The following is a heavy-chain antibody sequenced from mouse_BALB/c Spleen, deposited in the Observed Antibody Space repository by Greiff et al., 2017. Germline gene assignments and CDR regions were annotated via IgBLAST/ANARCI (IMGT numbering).Heavy chain of an antibody. CDR3: TNYGNFY. D-gene: IGHD2-1*01. CDR1: GYTFTSYY. Sequence: QVQLQQSGAELVKPGASVKLSCKASGYTFTSYYMYWVKQRPGQGLEWIGGINPSNGGTNFNEKFKSKATLTVDKSSGTAYMQLSSLTSEDSAVYYCTNYGNFYWGQGTSVTVSS. CDR2: INPSNGGT. J-gene: IGHJ4*01. V-gene: IGHV1S81*02.